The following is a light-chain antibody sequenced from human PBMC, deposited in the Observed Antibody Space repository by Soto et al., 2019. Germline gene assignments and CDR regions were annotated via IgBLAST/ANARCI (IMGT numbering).Light chain of an antibody. Sequence: QSALTQPPSASGSPGQSVTISCTGTNSDFAGYNFVSWFQQHPGKAPRLIIYEVNERPSGVPHRFSGSKSGNTASLTISGLQADDEADYYCSSYITSNNLRVFGTGTKVTVL. V-gene: IGLV2-8*01. CDR1: NSDFAGYNF. CDR3: SSYITSNNLRV. J-gene: IGLJ1*01. CDR2: EVN.